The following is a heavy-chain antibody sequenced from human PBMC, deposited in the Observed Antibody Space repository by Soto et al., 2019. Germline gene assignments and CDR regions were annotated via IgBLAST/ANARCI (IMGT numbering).Heavy chain of an antibody. CDR1: GFTFSSYG. CDR3: AKDERFRTFWSGYLDY. V-gene: IGHV3-30*18. CDR2: ISYDGSNK. J-gene: IGHJ4*02. Sequence: GGSLRLSCAASGFTFSSYGMHWVRQAPGKGLEWVAVISYDGSNKYYADSVKGRFTISRDNSKNTLYLQVNSLRAEDTAVYYCAKDERFRTFWSGYLDYWGQGTLVTVSS. D-gene: IGHD3-3*01.